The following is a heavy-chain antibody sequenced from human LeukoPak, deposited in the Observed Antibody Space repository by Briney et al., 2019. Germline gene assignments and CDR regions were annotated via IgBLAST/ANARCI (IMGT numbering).Heavy chain of an antibody. Sequence: ASVKVSCKASGYTFTDYYMHWARQAPGQGLEWMGWINPNSGGTNYAQKFQGRVTMTRDTSISTAYMELSRLRSDDTAVYFCAVTTVTTDDYWGQGTLVTVSS. V-gene: IGHV1-2*02. D-gene: IGHD4-17*01. CDR2: INPNSGGT. J-gene: IGHJ4*02. CDR3: AVTTVTTDDY. CDR1: GYTFTDYY.